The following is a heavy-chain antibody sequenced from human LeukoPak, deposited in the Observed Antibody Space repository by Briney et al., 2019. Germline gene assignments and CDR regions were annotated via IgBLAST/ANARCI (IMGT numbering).Heavy chain of an antibody. J-gene: IGHJ5*02. V-gene: IGHV3-21*01. CDR1: GFTFSSYS. D-gene: IGHD6-13*01. Sequence: GGSLRLSCAASGFTFSSYSMHWVRQAPGKGLEWVSSISSCTTYIYYADSVRGRFTISRDNAKNSLSLQMNSLRAEDTAVYYCARDPRRGLSYIAAASFWFDLWGQGTLVTVSS. CDR2: ISSCTTYI. CDR3: ARDPRRGLSYIAAASFWFDL.